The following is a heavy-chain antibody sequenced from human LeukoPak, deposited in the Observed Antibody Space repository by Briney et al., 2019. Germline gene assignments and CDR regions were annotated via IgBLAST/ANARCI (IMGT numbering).Heavy chain of an antibody. CDR1: GFTFSSYW. D-gene: IGHD2-2*01. V-gene: IGHV3-74*01. J-gene: IGHJ6*03. Sequence: PGGSLRLSCAASGFTFSSYWMHWVRQAPRKGLVWVSRINSDGSSTSYADSVKGRFTISRANAKNTLYLQMNSLRAEDTAVYYCARDGMNVVVPAADPPYYMDVWGKGTTVTVSS. CDR3: ARDGMNVVVPAADPPYYMDV. CDR2: INSDGSST.